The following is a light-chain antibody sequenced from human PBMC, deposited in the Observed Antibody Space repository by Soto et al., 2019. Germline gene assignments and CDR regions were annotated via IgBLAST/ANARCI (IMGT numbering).Light chain of an antibody. CDR1: SSDVGSYNL. CDR2: EGS. CDR3: CSYAGSSAYVV. Sequence: QSVLTQPASVSGSPGQSITISCTGTSSDVGSYNLVSWYQQHPGKAPKLMIYEGSKRPSGVFNRFSGSKSGNTASLTISGRQAEDEADYYCCSYAGSSAYVVFGGGTKLTVL. J-gene: IGLJ2*01. V-gene: IGLV2-23*01.